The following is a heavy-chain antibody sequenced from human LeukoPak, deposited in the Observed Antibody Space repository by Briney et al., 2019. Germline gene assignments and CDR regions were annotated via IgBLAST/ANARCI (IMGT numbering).Heavy chain of an antibody. CDR2: IYDSGST. D-gene: IGHD5-12*01. V-gene: IGHV4-39*07. CDR1: GGSISSSSYY. J-gene: IGHJ4*02. Sequence: SETLSLTCTVSGGSISSSSYYWGWIRQPPVKGLEWIGSIYDSGSTYYNPSLKSRVTISVDTSKNQFSLKLSSVTAADTAVYYCARVVRWATSAVNPPEYYFDYWGQGTLVTVSS. CDR3: ARVVRWATSAVNPPEYYFDY.